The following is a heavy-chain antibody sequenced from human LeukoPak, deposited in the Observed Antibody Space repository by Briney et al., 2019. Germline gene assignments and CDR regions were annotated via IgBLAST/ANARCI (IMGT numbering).Heavy chain of an antibody. CDR2: IIPIFGTA. V-gene: IGHV1-69*05. CDR1: GGTFSSYA. CDR3: ARGSGHYDILTGYYSYDY. J-gene: IGHJ4*02. D-gene: IGHD3-9*01. Sequence: SVKVSCKASGGTFSSYAISWVRQAPGQGLEWMGGIIPIFGTANYAQKFQGRVTITTDESTSTAYMELSSLRSEDTAVYYCARGSGHYDILTGYYSYDYWGQGTLVTVSS.